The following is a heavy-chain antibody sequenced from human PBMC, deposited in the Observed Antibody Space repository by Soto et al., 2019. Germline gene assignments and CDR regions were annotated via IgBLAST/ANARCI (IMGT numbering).Heavy chain of an antibody. CDR1: GFTFSSYG. V-gene: IGHV3-33*01. J-gene: IGHJ6*02. Sequence: ESGGGVVQPGRSLRLSCAASGFTFSSYGMHWVRQAPGKGLEWVAVIWYDGSNKYYADSVKGRFTISRDNSKNTLYLQMNSLRAEDTAVYYCARDMAGAAAELYYYYGMDVWGQGTTVTVSS. CDR3: ARDMAGAAAELYYYYGMDV. D-gene: IGHD6-13*01. CDR2: IWYDGSNK.